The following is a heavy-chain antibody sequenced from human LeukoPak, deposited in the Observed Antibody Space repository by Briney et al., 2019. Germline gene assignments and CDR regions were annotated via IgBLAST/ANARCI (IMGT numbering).Heavy chain of an antibody. CDR3: AGSFLGDWYFDL. Sequence: SETLSLTCTVSGGSISSYYWSWIRQPPGMGLEWIGCIYYSGSTNYNPSLKSRVTISVDTSKDQFSLRLTSVTAADTAVYYCAGSFLGDWYFDLWGRGTLVTVSS. D-gene: IGHD1-26*01. J-gene: IGHJ2*01. CDR2: IYYSGST. CDR1: GGSISSYY. V-gene: IGHV4-59*03.